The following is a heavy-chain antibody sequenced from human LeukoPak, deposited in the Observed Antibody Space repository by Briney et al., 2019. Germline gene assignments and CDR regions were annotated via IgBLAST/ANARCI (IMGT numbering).Heavy chain of an antibody. CDR2: INAGTGNR. D-gene: IGHD6-19*01. CDR3: ARVSDDSGWNFDY. V-gene: IGHV1-3*01. CDR1: GYTFTSYA. Sequence: ASVKVSCKASGYTFTSYAIHWVRQAPGQRLEWMGWINAGTGNRKYSQKFQDRVTITRETSATTAYMELSSLTSEDTAVYYCARVSDDSGWNFDYWGQGTLVTVSS. J-gene: IGHJ4*02.